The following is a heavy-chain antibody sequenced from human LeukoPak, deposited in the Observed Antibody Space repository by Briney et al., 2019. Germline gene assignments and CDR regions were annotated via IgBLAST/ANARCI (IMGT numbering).Heavy chain of an antibody. CDR3: AKDSARGEYFDWLFYY. V-gene: IGHV3-30*18. CDR1: GFTFSSYG. CDR2: ISYDGSNK. Sequence: GRSLRLSCAASGFTFSSYGMHWVRQAPGKGLEWVAVISYDGSNKYYADSVKGRFTISRDNSKNTLYLQMNSLRAEDTAVYYCAKDSARGEYFDWLFYYWGQGTLVTVSS. J-gene: IGHJ4*02. D-gene: IGHD3-9*01.